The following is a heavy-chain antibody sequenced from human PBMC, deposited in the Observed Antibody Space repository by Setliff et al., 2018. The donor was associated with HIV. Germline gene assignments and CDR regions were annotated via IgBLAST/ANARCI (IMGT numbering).Heavy chain of an antibody. CDR1: GYTLTELA. J-gene: IGHJ3*02. CDR3: ATWAYDSLGYLRSRVPCAAFDI. D-gene: IGHD3-22*01. CDR2: FDAQYDKT. Sequence: GASVKVSCKVSGYTLTELAIHWVRQAPGKGLEWMGGFDAQYDKTFYAQKFQGRVTMSADTSTDTAYMELSSLRSEDTAVYYCATWAYDSLGYLRSRVPCAAFDIWGQGTMVTVSS. V-gene: IGHV1-24*01.